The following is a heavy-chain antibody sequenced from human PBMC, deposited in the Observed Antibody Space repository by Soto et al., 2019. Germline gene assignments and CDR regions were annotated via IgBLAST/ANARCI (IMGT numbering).Heavy chain of an antibody. CDR1: GITFDDCT. CDR3: AKDTSIAVAGDFDY. J-gene: IGHJ4*02. V-gene: IGHV3-9*01. D-gene: IGHD6-19*01. CDR2: TSWNSGTI. Sequence: SLRHYCKASGITFDDCTMHWVQQAPGKGLEKGSGTSWNSGTIGYAEYVKGRINSPRDNAKNSLYLQMNSLRAEDTALYYCAKDTSIAVAGDFDYWGQGP.